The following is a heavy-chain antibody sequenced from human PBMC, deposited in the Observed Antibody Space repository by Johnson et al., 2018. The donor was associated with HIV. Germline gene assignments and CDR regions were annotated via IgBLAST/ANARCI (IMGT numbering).Heavy chain of an antibody. J-gene: IGHJ3*02. CDR3: ARAPGGSPRAALDI. CDR2: ISSSGTTI. V-gene: IGHV3-11*01. CDR1: GFTFSDYS. D-gene: IGHD1-26*01. Sequence: QMQLVESGGGLVKPGGSLRLSCAASGFTFSDYSMSWIRQAPGKGLEWVSYISSSGTTIYYADSVKGRFTISRDNAKNSLYLQMNSLRAEDTALYYCARAPGGSPRAALDIWGQGTMVTVSS.